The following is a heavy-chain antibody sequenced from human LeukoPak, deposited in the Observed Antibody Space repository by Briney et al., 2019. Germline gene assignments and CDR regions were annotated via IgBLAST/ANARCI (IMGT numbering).Heavy chain of an antibody. D-gene: IGHD2-8*01. CDR3: ARDRSTDIVLITLGFDP. CDR2: INPSGGST. V-gene: IGHV1-46*01. Sequence: ASVKVSCKASGYTFTSYYMHWVRQAPGQGLEWMGVINPSGGSTRYAQKFQGRVTMTRDTSTSTVYMELSSLRSEDTAVYYCARDRSTDIVLITLGFDPWGQGTLVTVSS. J-gene: IGHJ5*02. CDR1: GYTFTSYY.